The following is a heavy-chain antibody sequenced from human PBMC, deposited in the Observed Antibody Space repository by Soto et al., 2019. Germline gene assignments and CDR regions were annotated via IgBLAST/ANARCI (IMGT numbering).Heavy chain of an antibody. CDR2: IYFDGITT. CDR1: GFTFNTHW. V-gene: IGHV3-74*01. J-gene: IGHJ4*02. D-gene: IGHD1-26*01. Sequence: GALRLSCTASGFTFNTHWMHWVRQAPGKGLVWVSRIYFDGITTNYADSVKGRLTVSRDNAKNTVYLHVNTLRDEDTAVYYCARGGAMGVDYWGQGTLVTVSS. CDR3: ARGGAMGVDY.